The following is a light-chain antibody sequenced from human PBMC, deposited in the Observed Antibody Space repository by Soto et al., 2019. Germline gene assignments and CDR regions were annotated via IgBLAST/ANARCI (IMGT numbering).Light chain of an antibody. CDR3: QQYYDWPIT. Sequence: EMVLTQSPATLSVSPGERPTLSCRASQGISSLLAWYQQKPGQAPRLLIYAASTRAAGIPARFSGSGSGTDFTLTISSLQSEDFAVYYCQQYYDWPITFGQGTRLEIK. CDR1: QGISSL. V-gene: IGKV3-15*01. J-gene: IGKJ5*01. CDR2: AAS.